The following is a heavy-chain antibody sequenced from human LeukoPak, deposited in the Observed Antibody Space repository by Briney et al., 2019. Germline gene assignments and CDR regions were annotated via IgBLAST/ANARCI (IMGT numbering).Heavy chain of an antibody. J-gene: IGHJ4*02. Sequence: PSETLSLTCTVSGASIRSYYWSWIRQPPGKGLEWIGYIHHSGSINYNPPLKKRVSLSVHTSKKQSSLTLRSVSIARTPMYFCARERYYYDSTNYMEHYYLDYWGQGALVTVSS. CDR3: ARERYYYDSTNYMEHYYLDY. CDR2: IHHSGSI. D-gene: IGHD3-22*01. V-gene: IGHV4-59*12. CDR1: GASIRSYY.